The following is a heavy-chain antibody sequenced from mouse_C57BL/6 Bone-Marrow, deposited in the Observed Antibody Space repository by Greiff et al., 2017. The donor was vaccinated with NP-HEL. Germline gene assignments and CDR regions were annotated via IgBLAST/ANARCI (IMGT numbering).Heavy chain of an antibody. CDR3: ARGGNYEGYYYAMDY. D-gene: IGHD2-1*01. CDR2: IWSGGST. V-gene: IGHV2-2*01. CDR1: GFSLTSYG. J-gene: IGHJ4*01. Sequence: QVHVKQSGPGLVQPSQSLSITCTVSGFSLTSYGVHWVRQSPGKGLEWLGVIWSGGSTDYNAAFISRLSISKDNSKSQVFFKMNSLQADDTAIYYCARGGNYEGYYYAMDYWGQGTSVTVSS.